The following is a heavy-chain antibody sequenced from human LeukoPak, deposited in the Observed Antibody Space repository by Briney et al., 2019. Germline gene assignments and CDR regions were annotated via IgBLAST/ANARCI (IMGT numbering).Heavy chain of an antibody. CDR1: GYTFTGYY. J-gene: IGHJ4*02. D-gene: IGHD3-22*01. Sequence: ASVKVSCKASGYTFTGYYMHWVRQAPGQGLEWMGWINPNSGGTNYAQKLQGRVTMTTDTSTSTAYMELRSLRSDDTAVYYCARSYYDSSGYPGFDYWGQGTLVTVSS. V-gene: IGHV1-2*02. CDR2: INPNSGGT. CDR3: ARSYYDSSGYPGFDY.